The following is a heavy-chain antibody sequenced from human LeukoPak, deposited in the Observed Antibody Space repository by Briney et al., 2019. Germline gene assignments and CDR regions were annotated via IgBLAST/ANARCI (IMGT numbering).Heavy chain of an antibody. CDR3: ARGWENSGYDYYDY. V-gene: IGHV4-34*01. Sequence: ETLSLTCAVYGGSFSGSYWNWIRQPPGKGLEWIGEINHSGSSNYNPSLKSRVTISVDTSKNQFSLKLSSVTAADAAVYYCARGWENSGYDYYDYWGQGTLVTVSS. J-gene: IGHJ4*01. CDR2: INHSGSS. CDR1: GGSFSGSY. D-gene: IGHD5-12*01.